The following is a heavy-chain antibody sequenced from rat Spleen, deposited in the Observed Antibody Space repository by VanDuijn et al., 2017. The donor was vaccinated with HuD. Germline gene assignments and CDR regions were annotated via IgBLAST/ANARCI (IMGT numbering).Heavy chain of an antibody. CDR1: GFTFSDYY. D-gene: IGHD1-1*01. CDR2: INYDGSST. CDR3: ARHGTINTMVRYYFDY. V-gene: IGHV5-7*01. J-gene: IGHJ3*01. Sequence: EVHLVESNGGLVQPGRSLKLSCTASGFTFSDYYMAWVRQAPTKGLEWVATINYDGSSTYYRDSVKGRFTISRDNAKSTLYLQMDSLRSEDTATYYCARHGTINTMVRYYFDYWGQGTLVTVSS.